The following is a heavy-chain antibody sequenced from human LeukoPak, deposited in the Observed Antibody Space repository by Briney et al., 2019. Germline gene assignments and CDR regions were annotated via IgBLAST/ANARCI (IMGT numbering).Heavy chain of an antibody. J-gene: IGHJ6*03. Sequence: SETLSLTCTVSGGSISSYYWSWIRQPPGKGLEWIGYIYYSGSINYNPSLKSRVTISVDTSKNQFSLKLSSVTAADTAVYYCAREVPGWRLIGTRRQAYYYMDVWGKGTTVTISS. CDR1: GGSISSYY. CDR2: IYYSGSI. D-gene: IGHD2-2*01. CDR3: AREVPGWRLIGTRRQAYYYMDV. V-gene: IGHV4-59*01.